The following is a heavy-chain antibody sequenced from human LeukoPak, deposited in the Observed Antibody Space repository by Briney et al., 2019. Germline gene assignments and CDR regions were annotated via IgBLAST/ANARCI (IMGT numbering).Heavy chain of an antibody. CDR3: ARGYPLSTTAAGTYFQH. CDR2: INPNSGGT. J-gene: IGHJ1*01. Sequence: ASVKVSCKASGYTFSNYYMHWVRQAPGQGLEWMGWINPNSGGTNYAQKFQGRVTMTRDTSISTAYMELSRLRSDDTAVYYCARGYPLSTTAAGTYFQHWGQGTPVTVSS. V-gene: IGHV1-2*02. D-gene: IGHD6-13*01. CDR1: GYTFSNYY.